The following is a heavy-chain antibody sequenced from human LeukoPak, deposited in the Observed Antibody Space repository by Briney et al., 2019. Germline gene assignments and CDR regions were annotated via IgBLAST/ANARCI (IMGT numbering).Heavy chain of an antibody. Sequence: GGSLRLSCAASGFTFSSFAMSWVRQAPGKGLEWVSSISSSGANTYYADSVKGRFTISRDNSKNTLYLQVSGLRAEDTAVYYCAKDLMRGVGATSTVFDYWGQGTLVTVSS. J-gene: IGHJ4*02. D-gene: IGHD1-26*01. V-gene: IGHV3-23*01. CDR3: AKDLMRGVGATSTVFDY. CDR1: GFTFSSFA. CDR2: ISSSGANT.